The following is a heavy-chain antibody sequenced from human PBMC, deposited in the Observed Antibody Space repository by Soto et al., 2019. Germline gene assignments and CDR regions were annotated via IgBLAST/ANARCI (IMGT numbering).Heavy chain of an antibody. CDR1: GFTFSSYA. Sequence: EVQLLESGGDVVRPGGSLRLSCAASGFTFSSYAMGWVRQAPGKGLEWVAGVSRAGTYTLYADSVRGRFSISRDNSRDTWDLYMNALRGDDTAVYFCVKYTVTEDLGESWGQGTLVSVSS. J-gene: IGHJ5*02. CDR3: VKYTVTEDLGES. D-gene: IGHD3-16*01. V-gene: IGHV3-23*01. CDR2: VSRAGTYT.